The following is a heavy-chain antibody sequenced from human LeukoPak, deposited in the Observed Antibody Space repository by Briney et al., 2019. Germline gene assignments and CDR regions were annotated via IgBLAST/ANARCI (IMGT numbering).Heavy chain of an antibody. CDR3: ARDDRSIQLGFDP. Sequence: ASVKVSCKASGGTFSSYAISWVRQAPGQGLEWMGGIIPIFGTANYAQKFQGRVTITADESTSTAYMELSSLRSEDTAVYYCARDDRSIQLGFDPWGQGTLVTVSS. V-gene: IGHV1-69*13. J-gene: IGHJ5*02. D-gene: IGHD3-22*01. CDR2: IIPIFGTA. CDR1: GGTFSSYA.